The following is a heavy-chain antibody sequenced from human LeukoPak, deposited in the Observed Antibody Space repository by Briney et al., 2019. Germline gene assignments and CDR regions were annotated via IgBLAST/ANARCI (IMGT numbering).Heavy chain of an antibody. V-gene: IGHV1-3*01. J-gene: IGHJ4*02. CDR2: INAGNGNT. D-gene: IGHD6-19*01. CDR3: ARGQGIAVAYYFDY. Sequence: ASVKVSCKASGYTFTSYAMHWVRQAPGQRLEWMGWINAGNGNTKYSQKFQGRVTITRDTSASTAYMELSSLRSEDTAVYYCARGQGIAVAYYFDYWGQGTLVTVSS. CDR1: GYTFTSYA.